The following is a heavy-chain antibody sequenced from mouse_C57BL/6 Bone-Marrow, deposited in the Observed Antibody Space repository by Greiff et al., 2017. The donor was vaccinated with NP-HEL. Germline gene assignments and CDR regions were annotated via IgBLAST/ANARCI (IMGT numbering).Heavy chain of an antibody. CDR1: GYTFTSYW. CDR3: VGRTLRCRDY. CDR2: IYPGSGST. Sequence: QVQLQQSGAELVKPGASVKMSCKASGYTFTSYWITWVKQRPGQGLEWIGDIYPGSGSTNYNEKFKSKATLTVDTSSSTAYMQLSHLTSEDSAVYYCVGRTLRCRDYWGQGTTLTVSS. V-gene: IGHV1-55*01. J-gene: IGHJ2*01. D-gene: IGHD1-1*01.